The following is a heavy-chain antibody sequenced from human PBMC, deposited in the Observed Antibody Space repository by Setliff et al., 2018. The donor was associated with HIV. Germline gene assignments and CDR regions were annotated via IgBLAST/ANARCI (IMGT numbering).Heavy chain of an antibody. CDR2: IKQDGSEI. CDR1: GFTFSNYW. J-gene: IGHJ5*02. CDR3: ANLWELGA. D-gene: IGHD3-16*01. V-gene: IGHV3-7*03. Sequence: LRLSCAASGFTFSNYWMTWVRQAPGKGLEWVATIKQDGSEIYYMDSVKGRFTISRDNARTSLFLEMRSLRDEDTAVYLCANLWELGAWGQGTLVTVSS.